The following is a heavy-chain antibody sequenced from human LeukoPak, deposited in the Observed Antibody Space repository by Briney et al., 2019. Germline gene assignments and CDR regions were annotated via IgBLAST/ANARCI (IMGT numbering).Heavy chain of an antibody. CDR1: GFTFSGYW. V-gene: IGHV3-74*01. Sequence: GGSLRLSCAASGFTFSGYWMHWVRQAPGKGLVWVSRINSDGSSTSYADSVKGRFTISRDNAKKSLYLQMNSLRAEDTAVYYCARDSPGYLAYDSWGQGTLVTVSS. CDR2: INSDGSST. J-gene: IGHJ4*02. CDR3: ARDSPGYLAYDS. D-gene: IGHD1-1*01.